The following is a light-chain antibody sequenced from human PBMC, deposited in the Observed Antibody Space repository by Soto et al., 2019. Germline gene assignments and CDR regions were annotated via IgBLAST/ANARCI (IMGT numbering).Light chain of an antibody. Sequence: DIQVTQSPSSLSASVGDRVTITCRASQNIFTYLNWYQQRPGQAPNLLIYATSNLQSGVPSRFSGSGSGTDCTLTISSLQPDDFANYYCQHSYSSTTFGQGTMVEIK. J-gene: IGKJ2*01. CDR3: QHSYSSTT. CDR1: QNIFTY. V-gene: IGKV1-39*01. CDR2: ATS.